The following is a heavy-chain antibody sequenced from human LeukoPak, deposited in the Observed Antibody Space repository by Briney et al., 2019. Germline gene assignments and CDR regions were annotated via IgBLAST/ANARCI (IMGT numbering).Heavy chain of an antibody. D-gene: IGHD6-13*01. CDR3: AGDFSSWSPYFDY. CDR1: GFTFSSYG. J-gene: IGHJ4*02. Sequence: PGGSLRLSCAASGFTFSSYGMHWVRQAPGKGLEWVAVIWYDGSNKYYADSVKGRFTISRDNSKNTLYLQMNSLRAEDTAVYYCAGDFSSWSPYFDYWGQGTLVTVSS. CDR2: IWYDGSNK. V-gene: IGHV3-33*01.